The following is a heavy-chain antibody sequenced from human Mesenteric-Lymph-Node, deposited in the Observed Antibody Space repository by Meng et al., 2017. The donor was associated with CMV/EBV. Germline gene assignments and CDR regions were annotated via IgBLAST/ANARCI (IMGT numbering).Heavy chain of an antibody. J-gene: IGHJ6*02. CDR2: ISGSGGST. CDR1: GFTFSTYA. Sequence: GESLKISCAASGFTFSTYALSWVRQAPGKGLEWVSGISGSGGSTYYADSVKGRFTISRDNAKNSLYLQMNSLRAEDTAVYYCARYYDFWSGYYRGFDYYYGMDVWGQGTTVTVSS. D-gene: IGHD3-3*01. V-gene: IGHV3-23*01. CDR3: ARYYDFWSGYYRGFDYYYGMDV.